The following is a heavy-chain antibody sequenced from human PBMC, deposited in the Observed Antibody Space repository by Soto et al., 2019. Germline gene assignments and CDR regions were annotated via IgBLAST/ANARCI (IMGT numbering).Heavy chain of an antibody. V-gene: IGHV4-4*07. Sequence: QVQLQESGPGLVKPSETLSLTCTVSGGSISTYYWSWIRQPAGKGLEWIGRIYTSGSTNSNPSLRSGVTMSVDTSKNQFSLRLSSVTAADTAVYYCARCGVGAPYFHYWGQGTLVTVSS. J-gene: IGHJ4*02. CDR3: ARCGVGAPYFHY. CDR1: GGSISTYY. D-gene: IGHD1-26*01. CDR2: IYTSGST.